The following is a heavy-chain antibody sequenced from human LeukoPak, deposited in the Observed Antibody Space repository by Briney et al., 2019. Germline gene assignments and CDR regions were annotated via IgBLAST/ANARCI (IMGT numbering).Heavy chain of an antibody. Sequence: GGSLRLSCAASGFTFSSYGMSWVRQAPGKGLEWVSAISGSGGSTYYADSVKGRFTISRDNSKNTLYLQMNSLRAEDTAVYYCARVKYYDILTGGYYFDYWGQGTLVTVSS. CDR2: ISGSGGST. CDR3: ARVKYYDILTGGYYFDY. CDR1: GFTFSSYG. J-gene: IGHJ4*02. D-gene: IGHD3-9*01. V-gene: IGHV3-23*01.